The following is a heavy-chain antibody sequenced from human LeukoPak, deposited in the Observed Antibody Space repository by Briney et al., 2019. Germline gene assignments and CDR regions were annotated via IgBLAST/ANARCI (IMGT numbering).Heavy chain of an antibody. CDR1: GGSISSYY. V-gene: IGHV4-38-2*02. Sequence: KTSETLSLTCTVSGGSISSYYWGWIRQPPGKGLEWIGSIFHSGSTYFNSSLKSRVTISVDTSKKSFSLKLSSVTAADTAVYYCARDVQGADGTTAGWFDPWGQGTLVIVSS. J-gene: IGHJ5*02. D-gene: IGHD1-14*01. CDR3: ARDVQGADGTTAGWFDP. CDR2: IFHSGST.